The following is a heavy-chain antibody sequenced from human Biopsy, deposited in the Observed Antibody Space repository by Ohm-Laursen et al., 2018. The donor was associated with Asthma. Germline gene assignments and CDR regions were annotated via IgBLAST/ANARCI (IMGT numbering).Heavy chain of an antibody. CDR2: IYYSGST. J-gene: IGHJ4*02. D-gene: IGHD5-18*01. V-gene: IGHV4-31*03. CDR1: GGSINIGDYY. Sequence: TLSLTCTVSGGSINIGDYYWSWIRQHPVKGLEWIGYIYYSGSTYYNPSLKSRVTISVDTSKNQFSLKLSSVTAADTAVYYYARERVTAMVTYFDYWGQGTLVTVSS. CDR3: ARERVTAMVTYFDY.